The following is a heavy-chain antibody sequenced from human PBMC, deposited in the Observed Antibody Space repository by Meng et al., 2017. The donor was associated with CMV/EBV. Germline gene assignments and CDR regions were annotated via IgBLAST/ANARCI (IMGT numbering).Heavy chain of an antibody. CDR1: GGSFSGYY. Sequence: ESLKISCAVYGGSFSGYYWSWIRQPPGKGLEWIGEINHSGSTNYNPSLKSRVTISVDTSKNQFSLKLSSVTAADTAVYYCARGRNGNIGVYGSGCYFRYYYYGMDVWGQGTTVTVSS. CDR2: INHSGST. D-gene: IGHD3-10*01. V-gene: IGHV4-34*01. CDR3: ARGRNGNIGVYGSGCYFRYYYYGMDV. J-gene: IGHJ6*02.